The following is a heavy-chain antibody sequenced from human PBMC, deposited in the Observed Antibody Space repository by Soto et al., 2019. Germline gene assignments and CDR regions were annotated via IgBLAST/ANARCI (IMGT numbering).Heavy chain of an antibody. CDR3: TGSRDGFG. Sequence: EIQLVESGGGSVQPGGSLRLSCAASGFNFRGFSMAWVRQAPGKGLEFVSYIGVRSSPEYYADSVQGRFIISRDDAKNSLSLQMNNLRDEDTAVYYFTGSRDGFGWGQGTLVTVSS. V-gene: IGHV3-48*02. J-gene: IGHJ4*02. D-gene: IGHD3-10*01. CDR1: GFNFRGFS. CDR2: IGVRSSPE.